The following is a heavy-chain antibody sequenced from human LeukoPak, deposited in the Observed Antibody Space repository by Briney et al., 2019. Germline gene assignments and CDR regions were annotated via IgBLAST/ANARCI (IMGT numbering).Heavy chain of an antibody. Sequence: GGSLRLSCEVSGFAFNIYTMNWVRQAPGKGLEWVSIINYNGGYTYYADSVKGRFTISRDNSKNTVYLQMNSLRPEDTATYYCAKDGHCPDSECGTQIAVAGYVDYWGQGALVTVSS. CDR3: AKDGHCPDSECGTQIAVAGYVDY. CDR2: INYNGGYT. D-gene: IGHD2-8*01. V-gene: IGHV3-23*01. CDR1: GFAFNIYT. J-gene: IGHJ4*02.